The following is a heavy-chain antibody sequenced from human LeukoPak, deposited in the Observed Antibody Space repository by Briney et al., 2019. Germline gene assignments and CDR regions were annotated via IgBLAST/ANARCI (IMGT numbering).Heavy chain of an antibody. Sequence: SVKVSCKASGGTFSSYAISWVRQAPGQGLECMGGIIPIFGTANYAQKFQGRVTITADESTSTAYMELSSLRSEDTAVYYCAREKSVVVVAATRRETGIFDYWGQGTLVTVSS. CDR3: AREKSVVVVAATRRETGIFDY. J-gene: IGHJ4*02. V-gene: IGHV1-69*13. D-gene: IGHD2-15*01. CDR1: GGTFSSYA. CDR2: IIPIFGTA.